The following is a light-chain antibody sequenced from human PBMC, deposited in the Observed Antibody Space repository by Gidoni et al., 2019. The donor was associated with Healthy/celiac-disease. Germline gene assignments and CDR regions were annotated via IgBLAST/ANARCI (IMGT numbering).Light chain of an antibody. V-gene: IGKV3-11*01. J-gene: IGKJ3*01. CDR2: DAS. Sequence: EIVLTQSRATLSLSPGEGATLSCRASQSVSSNLAWYQQKPGQAPRLLIYDASNRATGIPARFSGSGSGTDFTLTISGLEPEDFAVYYCQQRSNWPPFTFGPGTKVDIK. CDR3: QQRSNWPPFT. CDR1: QSVSSN.